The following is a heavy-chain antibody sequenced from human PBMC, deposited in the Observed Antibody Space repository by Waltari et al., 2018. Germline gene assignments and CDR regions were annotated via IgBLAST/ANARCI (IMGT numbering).Heavy chain of an antibody. CDR2: INHSGST. CDR1: GGSFSGYY. CDR3: ARADIVVVPAAIRWFDP. D-gene: IGHD2-2*01. Sequence: QVQLQQWGAGLLKPSETLSLTCAVYGGSFSGYYWSWIRPPPGKGLEWIGDINHSGSTNYNPSLKSRVTISVDTSKNQFSLKLSSVTAADTAVYYCARADIVVVPAAIRWFDPWGQGTLVTVSS. J-gene: IGHJ5*02. V-gene: IGHV4-34*01.